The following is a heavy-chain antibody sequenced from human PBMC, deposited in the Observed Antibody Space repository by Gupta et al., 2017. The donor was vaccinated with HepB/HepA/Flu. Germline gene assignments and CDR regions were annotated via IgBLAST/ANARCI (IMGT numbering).Heavy chain of an antibody. V-gene: IGHV1-18*01. CDR2: ISAYNGKT. D-gene: IGHD4-11*01. J-gene: IGHJ4*02. Sequence: QVQLVQSGGEVKKPGASVKVSCKASGYTFTNYGFSWVRQAPGQGLEWMAWISAYNGKTNYAQGFQGRVIMTTDTSTNTAYMELRSLRSDDTAVYYCARDGPDYGNYINFDYWGQGTLVTVSS. CDR1: GYTFTNYG. CDR3: ARDGPDYGNYINFDY.